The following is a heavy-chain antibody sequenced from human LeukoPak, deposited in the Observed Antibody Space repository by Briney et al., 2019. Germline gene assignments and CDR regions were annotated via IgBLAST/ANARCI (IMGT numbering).Heavy chain of an antibody. Sequence: PSETLSLTCTVSGGSISSYYWSWIRQPPGKGLEWIGYIYYSGSTNYNPSLKSRVTISVDTSKNQFSLKLSSVTAADTAVYYCARGFEYCSGGSCSDAFDIWGQGTMVTVSS. CDR2: IYYSGST. CDR3: ARGFEYCSGGSCSDAFDI. V-gene: IGHV4-59*01. CDR1: GGSISSYY. J-gene: IGHJ3*02. D-gene: IGHD2-15*01.